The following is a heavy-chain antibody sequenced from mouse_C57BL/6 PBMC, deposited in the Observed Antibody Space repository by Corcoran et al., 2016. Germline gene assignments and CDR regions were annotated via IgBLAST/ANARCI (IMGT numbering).Heavy chain of an antibody. V-gene: IGHV3-6*01. CDR3: ARGRKNCNYAAWFAY. Sequence: DVQLQESGPGLVKPSQSLSLTCSVTGYSITSGYYWNWIRQFPGNKLEWMGYISYDGSNNYNPSLKNRISITRDTSKHQFFLKLNSVTTEDTATYYCARGRKNCNYAAWFAYWGQGTLVTVSA. J-gene: IGHJ3*01. CDR2: ISYDGSN. CDR1: GYSITSGYY. D-gene: IGHD2-1*01.